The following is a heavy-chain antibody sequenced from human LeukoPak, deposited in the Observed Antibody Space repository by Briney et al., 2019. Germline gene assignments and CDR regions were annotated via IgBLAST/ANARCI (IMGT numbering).Heavy chain of an antibody. J-gene: IGHJ4*02. CDR1: GFTFSSHH. D-gene: IGHD6-19*01. CDR2: IKEDGSIQ. V-gene: IGHV3-7*01. CDR3: ARDVWTGVAVSDY. Sequence: GGSLRLSCVASGFTFSSHHMTWVRQAPGKGLEWLANIKEDGSIQYYLDSVRGRFTISRDNAKTSVYLQLNSLRADDTAVYYCARDVWTGVAVSDYWGQGTLVTVSS.